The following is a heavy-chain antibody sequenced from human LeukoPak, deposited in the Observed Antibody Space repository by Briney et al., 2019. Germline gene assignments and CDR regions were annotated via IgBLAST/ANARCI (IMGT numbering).Heavy chain of an antibody. J-gene: IGHJ4*02. CDR1: GFTFVGNA. D-gene: IGHD3-10*01. Sequence: PGGSLRLSCAASGFTFVGNAVTWVRQAPGKGLEWVSTISGSGDTYYADSVKGRFTISRDDSKNTLYLQMNSLRAEDTAVYYCAKAGGITMVRGVRAVDYWGQGTLVTVSS. CDR2: ISGSGDT. CDR3: AKAGGITMVRGVRAVDY. V-gene: IGHV3-23*01.